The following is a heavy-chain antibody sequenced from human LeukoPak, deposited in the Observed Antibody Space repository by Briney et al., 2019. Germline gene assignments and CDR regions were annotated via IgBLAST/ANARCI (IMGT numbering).Heavy chain of an antibody. CDR3: ASPGPDRSAYSY. Sequence: SGGSLRLSCTASGFTFSSYWMCWVRQAPGKGLEWLANINQEGSEKYSVDSVKGRFTISRDNAKNSLYLQMNSLRAEESAVYYFASPGPDRSAYSYWGQGTLVTVSS. V-gene: IGHV3-7*01. CDR1: GFTFSSYW. D-gene: IGHD3-22*01. J-gene: IGHJ4*01. CDR2: INQEGSEK.